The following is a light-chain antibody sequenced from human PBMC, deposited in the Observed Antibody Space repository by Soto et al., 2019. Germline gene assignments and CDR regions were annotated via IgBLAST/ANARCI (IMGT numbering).Light chain of an antibody. CDR2: DAS. Sequence: VLTQSPATLSLSPGERATLSCRASQSVSSYLAWYQQKPGQAPRTLIYDASNRATGIPARFSGSGSGTDFTLTISSLEPEDLAVYYGQQRSNWPPITFGQGTRLEIK. CDR3: QQRSNWPPIT. J-gene: IGKJ5*01. V-gene: IGKV3-11*01. CDR1: QSVSSY.